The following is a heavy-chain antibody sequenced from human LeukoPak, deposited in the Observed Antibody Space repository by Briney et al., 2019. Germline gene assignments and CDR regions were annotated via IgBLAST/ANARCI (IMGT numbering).Heavy chain of an antibody. CDR2: ISSSSSYI. CDR3: ARERYYYDSSGYCDY. Sequence: GGSLRLSCAASGFTFRSYAMSWVRQAPGKGLEWVSSISSSSSYIYYADSVKGRFTISRDNAKNSLYLQMNSLRAEDTAVYYCARERYYYDSSGYCDYWGQGTLVTVSS. J-gene: IGHJ4*02. CDR1: GFTFRSYA. D-gene: IGHD3-22*01. V-gene: IGHV3-21*01.